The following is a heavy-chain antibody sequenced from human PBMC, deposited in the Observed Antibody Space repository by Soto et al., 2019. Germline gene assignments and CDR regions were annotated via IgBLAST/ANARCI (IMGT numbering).Heavy chain of an antibody. J-gene: IGHJ5*01. CDR1: GYTFTSYA. CDR2: INTGNGNT. Sequence: ASVKVSCKASGYTFTSYAMHWVRQAPGQRLEWMGWINTGNGNTKYSRKFQGRVTITRDTPASTAYMELSSLRSEDTAVYYCARDSPSSSGYNVDWFDSWGQGTLVTVSS. CDR3: ARDSPSSSGYNVDWFDS. D-gene: IGHD3-22*01. V-gene: IGHV1-3*04.